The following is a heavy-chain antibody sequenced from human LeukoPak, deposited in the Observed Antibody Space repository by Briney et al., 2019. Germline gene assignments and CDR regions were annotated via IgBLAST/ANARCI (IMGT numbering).Heavy chain of an antibody. CDR3: AKELWLES. Sequence: GGSLRLSCAPSGFTFRSNAMNWAGQAQGKGLEWVSAISGSGGSTYYADAVKGRFTISRDNSKNTLYLQMNSLRAEDTAIYYCAKELWLESGGQGTLVTVSS. D-gene: IGHD6-19*01. CDR2: ISGSGGST. CDR1: GFTFRSNA. J-gene: IGHJ4*02. V-gene: IGHV3-23*01.